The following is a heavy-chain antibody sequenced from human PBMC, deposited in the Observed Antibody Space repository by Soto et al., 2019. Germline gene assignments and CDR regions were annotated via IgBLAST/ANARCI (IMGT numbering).Heavy chain of an antibody. Sequence: GGSLRLSCAASGFTFSSYAMSWVRQAPGKGLEWVSAISGSGGSTYYADSVKGRFTISRDNSKNTLYLQMNSLRAEDTAVYYCAKDPEYYYDSSGPSYFDYWGQGTLGTVAS. J-gene: IGHJ4*02. CDR3: AKDPEYYYDSSGPSYFDY. V-gene: IGHV3-23*01. D-gene: IGHD3-22*01. CDR1: GFTFSSYA. CDR2: ISGSGGST.